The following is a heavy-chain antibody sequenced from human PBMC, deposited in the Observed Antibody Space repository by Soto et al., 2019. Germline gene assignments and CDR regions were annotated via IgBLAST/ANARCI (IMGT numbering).Heavy chain of an antibody. CDR3: ARDPWAADY. V-gene: IGHV3-66*01. CDR2: IYSGGST. CDR1: GFTVSTKY. Sequence: WGSLRLSCAASGFTVSTKYMSWVRQAPGKGLEWVSVIYSGGSTFYADSVRGRFTISRDNSKNTVNLQMNSLRAEDTAVYYCARDPWAADYWGQGTLVTVSX. J-gene: IGHJ4*02. D-gene: IGHD3-16*01.